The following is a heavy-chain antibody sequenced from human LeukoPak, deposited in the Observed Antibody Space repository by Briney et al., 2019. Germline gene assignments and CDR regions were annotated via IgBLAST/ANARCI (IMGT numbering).Heavy chain of an antibody. CDR2: IYYSGST. V-gene: IGHV4-31*03. CDR1: GGPISSGGYY. CDR3: ARQSRYSSGWYYFDY. D-gene: IGHD6-13*01. J-gene: IGHJ4*02. Sequence: PSETLSLTCTVSGGPISSGGYYWSWIRQHPGKGLEWIGYIYYSGSTYYNPSLKSRVTISVDTSKNQFSLKLSSVTAADTAVYYCARQSRYSSGWYYFDYWGQGTLVTVSS.